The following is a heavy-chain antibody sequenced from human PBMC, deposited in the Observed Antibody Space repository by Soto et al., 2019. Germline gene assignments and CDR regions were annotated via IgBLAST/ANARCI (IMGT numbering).Heavy chain of an antibody. J-gene: IGHJ3*01. CDR3: ARAGYDRSGHEDPQGGAFDV. D-gene: IGHD5-12*01. Sequence: GPDVKKPGASMRVSCKASGFIFNHYVINWERQAPGQGLEWVGGRSGQSQNAHYAEKFQDRVTITKDTSTATPYLEVTSLRSDASAVYFCARAGYDRSGHEDPQGGAFDVWGLGTVVTVSS. CDR1: GFIFNHYV. CDR2: RSGQSQNA. V-gene: IGHV1-18*01.